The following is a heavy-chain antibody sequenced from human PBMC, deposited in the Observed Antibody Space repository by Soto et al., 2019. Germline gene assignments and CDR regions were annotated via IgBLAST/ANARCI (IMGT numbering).Heavy chain of an antibody. CDR1: EGKFGSIG. CDR3: ARENYFDY. CDR2: SISGSDK. Sequence: AGGSLRVWYRTAEGKFGSIGINWVRQAPGKGLEWVSSISGSDKYYVDSVKGRFTISRDNAKNSLYLQMNSLRAEDTAVYYCARENYFDYWGQGTLVTVSS. J-gene: IGHJ4*02. V-gene: IGHV3-21*01.